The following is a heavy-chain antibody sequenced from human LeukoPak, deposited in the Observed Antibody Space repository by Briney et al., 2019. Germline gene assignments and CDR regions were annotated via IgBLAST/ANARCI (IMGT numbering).Heavy chain of an antibody. Sequence: GGSLRLSCAASGFTFSNYWMRWVRQAPGKALVWVSGIKGDGGEITYADSVKGRVTISRDNAKNTVYLQLNSLRAEDTAVYYCASESTSRNWYNWGQGTLVTVSS. D-gene: IGHD6-13*01. J-gene: IGHJ4*02. CDR1: GFTFSNYW. CDR3: ASESTSRNWYN. V-gene: IGHV3-74*03. CDR2: IKGDGGEI.